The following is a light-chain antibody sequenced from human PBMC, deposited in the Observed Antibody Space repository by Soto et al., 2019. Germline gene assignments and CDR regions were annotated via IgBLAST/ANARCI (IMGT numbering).Light chain of an antibody. CDR1: RSISDW. CDR3: LQYSSHSWT. J-gene: IGKJ1*01. CDR2: DAA. V-gene: IGKV1-5*01. Sequence: DIQMTQSPSTLSASIGDRVTITCRASRSISDWLAWYRQKPGKAPELLIFDAASLKSGVPSRLSGSGSGTEFTLTISRLQPDDVATYHCLQYSSHSWTFGQGTKVDIK.